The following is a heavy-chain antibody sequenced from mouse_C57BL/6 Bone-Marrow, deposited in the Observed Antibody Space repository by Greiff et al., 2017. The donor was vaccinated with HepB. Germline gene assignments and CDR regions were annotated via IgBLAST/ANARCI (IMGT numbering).Heavy chain of an antibody. Sequence: EVQLQESGAELVRPGASVKLSCTASGFNIKDDYMHWVKQRPEQGLEWIGWIDPDNGDTEYASKFQGKATITADTSSNTAYLQLSSLTSEDTAVYYCTTGAFYYYGSSYDWYFDVWGTGTTVTVSS. D-gene: IGHD1-1*01. J-gene: IGHJ1*03. CDR1: GFNIKDDY. CDR3: TTGAFYYYGSSYDWYFDV. CDR2: IDPDNGDT. V-gene: IGHV14-4*01.